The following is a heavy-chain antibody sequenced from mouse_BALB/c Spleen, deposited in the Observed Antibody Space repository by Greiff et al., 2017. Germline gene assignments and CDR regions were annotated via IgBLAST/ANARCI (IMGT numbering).Heavy chain of an antibody. CDR2: IRLKSDNYAT. Sequence: EVQLQESGGGLVQPGGSMKLSCVASGFTFSSYWMSWVRQSPEKGLEWVAEIRLKSDNYATHYAESVKGKFTISRDDSKSRLYLQMNSLRAEDTGIYYCTGLLRWYFDVWGAGTTVTVSS. J-gene: IGHJ1*01. D-gene: IGHD1-1*01. CDR1: GFTFSSYW. CDR3: TGLLRWYFDV. V-gene: IGHV6-6*02.